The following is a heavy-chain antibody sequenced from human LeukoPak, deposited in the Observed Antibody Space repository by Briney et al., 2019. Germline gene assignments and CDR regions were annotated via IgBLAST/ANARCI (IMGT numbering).Heavy chain of an antibody. CDR3: ATHSYNEDY. CDR1: GFTFSDHY. D-gene: IGHD3-10*01. V-gene: IGHV3-72*01. Sequence: GGSLRLSCTASGFTFSDHYIVWVRQAPGKGLKWVGRSRNKGFIYTTAYAASVKGRFTISRDDSKNSVHLQMNGLKIEDTAVYYCATHSYNEDYWGQGTLVTVSS. CDR2: SRNKGFIYTT. J-gene: IGHJ4*02.